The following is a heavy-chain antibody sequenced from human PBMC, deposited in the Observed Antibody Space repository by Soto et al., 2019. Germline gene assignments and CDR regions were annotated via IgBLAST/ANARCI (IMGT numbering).Heavy chain of an antibody. D-gene: IGHD3-10*01. J-gene: IGHJ5*02. CDR2: ISYDGTTK. V-gene: IGHV3-30*09. CDR1: GFIFSSYS. CDR3: VSLGGFGDLPLDT. Sequence: QMQLVESGGGVVQPGRSLRLSCAGSGFIFSSYSMHWVRQAPGKGLEWVADISYDGTTKDYAELVKGRFAISGDNSKNTLYLQVNSLRAEDTAMFYCVSLGGFGDLPLDTWGQGTLVTVSS.